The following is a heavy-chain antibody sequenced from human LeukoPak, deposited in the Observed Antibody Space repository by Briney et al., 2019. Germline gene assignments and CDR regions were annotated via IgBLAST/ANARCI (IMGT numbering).Heavy chain of an antibody. CDR3: ARVFTPNLIFPRQKNASDI. V-gene: IGHV3-30*04. Sequence: EPGGSLRLSCAASGFTFSSYTMHWVRQAPGKGLGWVALISYDGSNKYYADSVKGRFTISRDTSKNTLYLQMNSLRAEDTAVYYCARVFTPNLIFPRQKNASDIWGQGTMVTVSS. J-gene: IGHJ3*02. CDR2: ISYDGSNK. CDR1: GFTFSSYT. D-gene: IGHD3-3*01.